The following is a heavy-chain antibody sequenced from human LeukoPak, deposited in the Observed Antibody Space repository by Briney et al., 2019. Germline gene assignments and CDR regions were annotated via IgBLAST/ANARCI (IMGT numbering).Heavy chain of an antibody. J-gene: IGHJ2*01. V-gene: IGHV6-1*01. CDR3: AREGVVPAARYLDYWYFDL. CDR1: GDSVSNSRAA. D-gene: IGHD2-2*01. Sequence: SQTLSLTCAISGDSVSNSRAAWHWIRQSPSRGLEWLGRTYYRSKWNNDYAVSVRSRITINGDTSKNQFSLQLNSVTPEDTAVYYCAREGVVPAARYLDYWYFDLWGRGTLVTVSS. CDR2: TYYRSKWNN.